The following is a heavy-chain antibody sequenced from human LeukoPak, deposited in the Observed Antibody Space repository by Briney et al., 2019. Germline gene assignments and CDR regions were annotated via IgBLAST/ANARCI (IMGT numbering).Heavy chain of an antibody. D-gene: IGHD1-7*01. J-gene: IGHJ4*02. CDR2: ISSDGSST. V-gene: IGHV3-74*01. CDR1: GFTFSSYW. Sequence: GGSLRLSCAASGFTFSSYWMHWVRQAPGKGLVWVSRISSDGSSTRYADSVKGRFTISRDNAKNTLFPQMNSLRAEDTAVYYCARDNNWNYPDYWGQGTLVTVSS. CDR3: ARDNNWNYPDY.